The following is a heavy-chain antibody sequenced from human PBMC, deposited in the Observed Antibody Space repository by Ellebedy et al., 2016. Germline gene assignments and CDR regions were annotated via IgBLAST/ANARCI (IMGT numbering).Heavy chain of an antibody. Sequence: GGSLRLXXKGSGYSFTSYWIGWVRQMPGKGLEWMGIIYPGDSDTRYSPSFQGQVTISADKSISTAYLQWSSLKASDTAMYYCARVAIAARPYYFDYWGQGTLVTVSS. CDR2: IYPGDSDT. D-gene: IGHD6-6*01. CDR3: ARVAIAARPYYFDY. CDR1: GYSFTSYW. J-gene: IGHJ4*02. V-gene: IGHV5-51*01.